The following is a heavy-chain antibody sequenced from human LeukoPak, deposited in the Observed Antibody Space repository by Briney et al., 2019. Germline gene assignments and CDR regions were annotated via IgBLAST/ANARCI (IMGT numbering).Heavy chain of an antibody. Sequence: PSETLSLTCTVSGGSISSYYWSWIRQPAGKGLEWIGRIYTSGSTNYNPSLKSRVTMSVDTSKNQFSLKLSSVTAADTAVYYCARDTSDILTGYYGRDAFDIWGQGTRVIVSS. V-gene: IGHV4-4*07. J-gene: IGHJ3*02. D-gene: IGHD3-9*01. CDR1: GGSISSYY. CDR2: IYTSGST. CDR3: ARDTSDILTGYYGRDAFDI.